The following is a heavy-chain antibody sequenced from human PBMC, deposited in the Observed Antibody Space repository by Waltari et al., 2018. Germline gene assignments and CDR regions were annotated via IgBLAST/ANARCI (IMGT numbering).Heavy chain of an antibody. CDR3: ARGPRWELLLGD. J-gene: IGHJ4*02. Sequence: QVQLVESGGGVVQPGRSLRLPCAPSGFPFGSYAMHWVRQAPGKGLEWVAVISYDGSNKYYADSVKGRFTISRDNSKNTLYLQMNSLRAEDTAVYYCARGPRWELLLGDWGQGTLVTVSS. CDR2: ISYDGSNK. CDR1: GFPFGSYA. V-gene: IGHV3-30-3*01. D-gene: IGHD1-26*01.